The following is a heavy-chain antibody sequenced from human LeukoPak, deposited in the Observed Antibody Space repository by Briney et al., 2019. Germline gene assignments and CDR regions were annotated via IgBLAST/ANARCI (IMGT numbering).Heavy chain of an antibody. CDR2: ISAYNGNT. D-gene: IGHD4-17*01. J-gene: IGHJ2*01. CDR3: ARLHGDYVPLYWYFDL. CDR1: GYTFTSYG. V-gene: IGHV1-18*01. Sequence: ASVKVSCKASGYTFTSYGISWVRRAPGQGLEWMGWISAYNGNTNYAQKLQGRVTMTTDTSTSTAYMELRSLRSDDTAVYYCARLHGDYVPLYWYFDLWGRGTLVTVSS.